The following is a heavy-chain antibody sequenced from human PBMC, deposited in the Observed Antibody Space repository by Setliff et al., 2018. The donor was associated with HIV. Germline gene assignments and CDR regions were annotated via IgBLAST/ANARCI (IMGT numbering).Heavy chain of an antibody. Sequence: SETLSLTCGVSGYSISSDYCWGWIRQPPGKGLEWIGNMCHGGNNNYYNPSLKSRVTVSADTSKNQFSLKLTSVTAADTAVYYCARGDPFTDFDSWGQGTLVTVSS. J-gene: IGHJ4*02. CDR2: MCHGGNNN. CDR3: ARGDPFTDFDS. CDR1: GYSISSDYC. V-gene: IGHV4-38-2*01. D-gene: IGHD3-16*01.